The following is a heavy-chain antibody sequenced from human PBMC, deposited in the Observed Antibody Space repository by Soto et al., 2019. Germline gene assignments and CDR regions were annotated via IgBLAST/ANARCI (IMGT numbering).Heavy chain of an antibody. Sequence: EVQLVESGGGLVQPGRSLRLSCAASGFTFDDYAMHWVRQAPGKGLEWVSGISWNSGSIGYADSVKGRFTISRDNAKNSLYLQMNNLRAEDTALYYCAKGEIGRCSSTCCYGDYYYYYMGVWGKGTTVTVSS. CDR2: ISWNSGSI. D-gene: IGHD2-2*01. J-gene: IGHJ6*03. V-gene: IGHV3-9*01. CDR1: GFTFDDYA. CDR3: AKGEIGRCSSTCCYGDYYYYYMGV.